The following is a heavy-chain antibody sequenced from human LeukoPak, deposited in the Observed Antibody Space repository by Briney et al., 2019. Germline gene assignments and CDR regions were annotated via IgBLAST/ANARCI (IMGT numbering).Heavy chain of an antibody. Sequence: GASVKVSCKASGYTFTSYGISWVRQAPGQGLEWMGWISAYNGNTNYAQKLQGRVTMTTDTSTSTAYMELRSLRSDDTAVYYCARRAEYCTNGVCYPNWFDPWGQGTLVTVSS. J-gene: IGHJ5*02. D-gene: IGHD2-8*01. CDR2: ISAYNGNT. CDR3: ARRAEYCTNGVCYPNWFDP. CDR1: GYTFTSYG. V-gene: IGHV1-18*01.